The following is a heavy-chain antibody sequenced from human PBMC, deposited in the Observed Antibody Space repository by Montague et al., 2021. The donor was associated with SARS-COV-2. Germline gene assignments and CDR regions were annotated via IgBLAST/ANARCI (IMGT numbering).Heavy chain of an antibody. V-gene: IGHV3-23*01. Sequence: SLILSCAASGFSFSSFAMTWVRQAAGKGLEWVSTVSGSGSNKYYRDSVKGRFIISRDNSKNTLFLQMNSLRAEDTAVYSCAKECSISSEYYGMDVWGQGTTVSVSS. CDR1: GFSFSSFA. D-gene: IGHD6-6*01. J-gene: IGHJ6*02. CDR2: VSGSGSNK. CDR3: AKECSISSEYYGMDV.